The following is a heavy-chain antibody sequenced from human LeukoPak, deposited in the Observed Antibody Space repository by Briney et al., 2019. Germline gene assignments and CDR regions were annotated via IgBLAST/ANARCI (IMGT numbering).Heavy chain of an antibody. D-gene: IGHD6-6*01. CDR2: INHSGST. CDR1: GGSFSGYY. CDR3: ARGIEYSSSLGPNWFDP. Sequence: SETLSLTCAVYGGSFSGYYWSWIRQPPGKGLEWIGEINHSGSTNYNPSLKSRVTISVDTSKNQFSLKLSSVTAADTAVYYCARGIEYSSSLGPNWFDPWGQGTLVTVSS. J-gene: IGHJ5*02. V-gene: IGHV4-34*01.